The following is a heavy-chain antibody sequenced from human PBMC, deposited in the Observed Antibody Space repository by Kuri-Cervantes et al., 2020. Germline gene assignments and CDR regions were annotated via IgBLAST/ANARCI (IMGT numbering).Heavy chain of an antibody. Sequence: GGSLRLSCAASGFTFDDYAMHWVRQAPGKGLEWVSGINSDGSSTSYADSVKGRFTISRDNSKNTLYLQMNSLRAEDTAVYYCARVSPEYCSGGSCYSGWFDPWGQGTLVTVSS. CDR3: ARVSPEYCSGGSCYSGWFDP. CDR1: GFTFDDYA. V-gene: IGHV3-74*01. CDR2: INSDGSST. D-gene: IGHD2-15*01. J-gene: IGHJ5*02.